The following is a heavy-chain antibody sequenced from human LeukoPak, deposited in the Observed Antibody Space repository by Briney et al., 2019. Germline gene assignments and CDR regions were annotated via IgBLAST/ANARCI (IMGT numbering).Heavy chain of an antibody. CDR2: IYPGDPDT. Sequence: GESLKISCLGSGYSFTDYWIAWVRQMPGKGLEWMGIIYPGDPDTRYSPSFQGQVTISADKSISTAYLQWSSLKAPDTAMYYCARHSTGITGHDAFDIWGQGTMVTVSS. CDR3: ARHSTGITGHDAFDI. D-gene: IGHD1-20*01. CDR1: GYSFTDYW. V-gene: IGHV5-51*01. J-gene: IGHJ3*02.